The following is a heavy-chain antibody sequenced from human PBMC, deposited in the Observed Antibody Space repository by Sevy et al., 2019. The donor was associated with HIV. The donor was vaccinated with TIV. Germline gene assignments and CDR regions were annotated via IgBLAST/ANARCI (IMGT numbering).Heavy chain of an antibody. D-gene: IGHD1-26*01. J-gene: IGHJ6*02. Sequence: GGSLRLSCAASGFNFISYGMHWVRQAPGKGLEWVAVIWYEGDRRYYADSVKGRFTISRDNSQNTIYLQMNSQRGEDTAVYYCAREWVPPGPLIDNFGLDVWGQGTTVTVSS. CDR2: IWYEGDRR. V-gene: IGHV3-33*01. CDR3: AREWVPPGPLIDNFGLDV. CDR1: GFNFISYG.